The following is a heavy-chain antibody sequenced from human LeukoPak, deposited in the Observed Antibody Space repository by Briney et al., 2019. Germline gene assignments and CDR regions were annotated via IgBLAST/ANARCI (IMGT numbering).Heavy chain of an antibody. CDR2: IWYDGSNK. J-gene: IGHJ4*02. V-gene: IGHV3-33*01. D-gene: IGHD6-19*01. CDR1: GFTFSTYG. CDR3: ARDPYSSGWYPKGNYFDY. Sequence: GGSLRLSCAASGFTFSTYGMHWVRQAPGKGLEWVAVIWYDGSNKYYADSVKGRFTISRDNSKNTLYLQMNSLRAEDTAVYYCARDPYSSGWYPKGNYFDYWGQGTLVTVSS.